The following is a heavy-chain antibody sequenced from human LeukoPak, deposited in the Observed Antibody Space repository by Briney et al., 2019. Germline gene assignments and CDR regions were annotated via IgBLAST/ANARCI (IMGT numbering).Heavy chain of an antibody. CDR3: ARDFGDWRTDY. V-gene: IGHV4-39*07. D-gene: IGHD2-21*02. J-gene: IGHJ4*02. Sequence: SETLSLTCTVSGGSVSSRTYYWAWIRQPPGKGLEWIGSINYSGKLTYNPSLKSRVTVSLDTSRNQFSLTLSSVTAADTAVYYCARDFGDWRTDYWGQGTLVTVSS. CDR2: INYSGKL. CDR1: GGSVSSRTYY.